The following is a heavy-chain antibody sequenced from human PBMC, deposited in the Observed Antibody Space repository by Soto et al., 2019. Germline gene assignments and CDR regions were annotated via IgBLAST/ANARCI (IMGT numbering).Heavy chain of an antibody. CDR2: INPSGGST. D-gene: IGHD3-22*01. V-gene: IGHV1-46*01. CDR1: GYTFTSYY. CDR3: ASVGLGLYYYDSSGSTDGMDV. Sequence: GASVKVSCKASGYTFTSYYMHWVRQAPGQGLEWMGIINPSGGSTSYAQKFQGRATMTRDTSTSTVYMKLNSLRSEDTAVYYCASVGLGLYYYDSSGSTDGMDVWGQGTTVTVSS. J-gene: IGHJ6*02.